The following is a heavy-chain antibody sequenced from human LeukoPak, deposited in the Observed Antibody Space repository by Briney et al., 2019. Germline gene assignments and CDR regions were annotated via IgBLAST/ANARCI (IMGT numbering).Heavy chain of an antibody. CDR3: ARGYNWDYDYMDV. Sequence: SGGSLSLSCAASGFTVNSNSMSWVRQAPGKGIEWISAIYAGGTRYYADSVRGRFSISRDNSKNTVYLQMNSLRDEDTAIYYCARGYNWDYDYMDVWGQGTTVIVSS. CDR2: IYAGGTR. J-gene: IGHJ6*03. V-gene: IGHV3-53*01. CDR1: GFTVNSNS. D-gene: IGHD1-20*01.